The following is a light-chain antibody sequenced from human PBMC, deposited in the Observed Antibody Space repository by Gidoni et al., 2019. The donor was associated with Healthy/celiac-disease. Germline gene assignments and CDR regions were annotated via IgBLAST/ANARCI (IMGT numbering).Light chain of an antibody. CDR3: QQRSNWPGT. J-gene: IGKJ2*01. Sequence: EIVLTQSPATLSLSPGERATLSCRASQSVSSYLAWYKQKPGQAPRLLIYDASNRATGIPARFSGSGYGTDFTLTISSLETEDFAVYYCQQRSNWPGTFGQGTKLEIK. V-gene: IGKV3-11*01. CDR2: DAS. CDR1: QSVSSY.